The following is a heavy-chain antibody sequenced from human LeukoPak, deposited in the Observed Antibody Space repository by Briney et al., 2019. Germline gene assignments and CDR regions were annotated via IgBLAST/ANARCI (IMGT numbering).Heavy chain of an antibody. CDR1: GGSFSGYC. CDR3: ARGRQDVTMIVVVMTAVSYYLDV. V-gene: IGHV4-34*01. Sequence: SETLSLTCAVYGGSFSGYCWTWIRQTPEKGLEWIGEMNPSGSTNYNPSLRSRVTISVDTSKNQFSLELSSVTAADTAVYYCARGRQDVTMIVVVMTAVSYYLDVWGKGTTVTVS. D-gene: IGHD3-22*01. J-gene: IGHJ6*03. CDR2: MNPSGST.